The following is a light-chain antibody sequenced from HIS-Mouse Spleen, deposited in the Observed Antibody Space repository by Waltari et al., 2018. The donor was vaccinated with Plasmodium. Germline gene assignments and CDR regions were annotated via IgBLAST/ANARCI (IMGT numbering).Light chain of an antibody. Sequence: QPVLTQPPSSSASPGESARLTCTLPSDINVGSYNIYWYQQKPGSPPRYHLYYYADYDKGQGVSVTSRFSGSKDASPNEWILLISGLQSEDVADYYCMMWPSNASGVFGGVTKLTGL. CDR3: MMWPSNASGV. J-gene: IGLJ3*02. V-gene: IGLV5-37*01. CDR2: YYADYDK. CDR1: SDINVGSYN.